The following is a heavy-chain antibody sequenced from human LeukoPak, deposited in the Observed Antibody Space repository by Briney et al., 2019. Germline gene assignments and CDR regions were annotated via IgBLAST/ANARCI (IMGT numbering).Heavy chain of an antibody. D-gene: IGHD2-15*01. CDR2: INGSGGRT. V-gene: IGHV3-23*01. J-gene: IGHJ4*02. CDR1: GFTFNTYA. Sequence: GGSLRLSCAASGFTFNTYAMSWVRQAPGKGLEWVSNINGSGGRTYYADSVKGRFTISRDNSKNTLYLQVNSLRAEDTAVYYCAKAKVVVAATTLFDYWGQGTLVTVSS. CDR3: AKAKVVVAATTLFDY.